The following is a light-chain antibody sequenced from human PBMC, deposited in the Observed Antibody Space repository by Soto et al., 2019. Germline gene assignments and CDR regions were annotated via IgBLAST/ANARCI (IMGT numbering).Light chain of an antibody. V-gene: IGLV1-44*01. CDR3: AAWDDNLNGPV. CDR2: SSN. CDR1: SSNIGSST. J-gene: IGLJ3*02. Sequence: QSVLTQPPSTSGTPGQSVTISCSGSSSNIGSSTVNWYQQLPGTAPKLLIYSSNQRPSGVPDRFSGSTSGTSASLAINGLQSEDEADFYCAAWDDNLNGPVFGGGTQLTVL.